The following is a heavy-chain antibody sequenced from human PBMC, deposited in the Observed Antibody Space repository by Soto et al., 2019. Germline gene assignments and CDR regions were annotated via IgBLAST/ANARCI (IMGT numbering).Heavy chain of an antibody. CDR3: ASVYSSGYYHWFDP. CDR2: IYYSGST. Sequence: PSETLSLTCTVSGGSISSGGYYWSWISQHPGKGLEWIGYIYYSGSTYYNPSLKSRVTISVDTSKNQFSLKLSSVTAADTAVYYCASVYSSGYYHWFDPWGQGTLVTSPQ. J-gene: IGHJ5*02. D-gene: IGHD3-22*01. CDR1: GGSISSGGYY. V-gene: IGHV4-31*03.